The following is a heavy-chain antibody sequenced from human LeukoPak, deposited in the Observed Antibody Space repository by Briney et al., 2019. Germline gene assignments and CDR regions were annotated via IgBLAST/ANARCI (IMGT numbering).Heavy chain of an antibody. CDR2: IRLNSGSI. J-gene: IGHJ4*02. V-gene: IGHV3-9*01. D-gene: IGHD6-19*01. CDR1: GFTLDDYA. CDR3: AKDMGYSSALDY. Sequence: GGSVRLSWAASGFTLDDYAIHCVRHHPREWREWVSCIRLNSGSIGYADSVKGRFTISRDNAKNSLYLQMNSLRAEDTALYYCAKDMGYSSALDYWGQGTLVTVSS.